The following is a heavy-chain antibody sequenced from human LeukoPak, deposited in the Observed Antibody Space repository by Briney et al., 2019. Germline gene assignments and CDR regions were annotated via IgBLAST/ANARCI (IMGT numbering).Heavy chain of an antibody. CDR1: GGSIRRGGYS. Sequence: SETLSLTCAVSGGSIRRGGYSGSWSRQPRGKGVEWIGYIYQSGSTFYTPSLKSRVTVSVDRSKNQFSLQLSSVTAAATAVYYCARSLTYYDYVWGSYNPYYFDYWGQGTLVTVSS. V-gene: IGHV4-30-2*01. CDR3: ARSLTYYDYVWGSYNPYYFDY. D-gene: IGHD3-16*01. CDR2: IYQSGST. J-gene: IGHJ4*02.